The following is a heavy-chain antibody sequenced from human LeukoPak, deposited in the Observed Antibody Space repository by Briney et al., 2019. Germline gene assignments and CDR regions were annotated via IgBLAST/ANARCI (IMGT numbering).Heavy chain of an antibody. Sequence: ASVKVSCKASGYTFTSYDINWVRQATGQGLEWMGWMNPNSGNTGYAQKFQGRVTMTRNTSISTAYMELSSLRSEDTAVYYCARAAPDFWARRGDYWGQGSLVTVSS. CDR2: MNPNSGNT. CDR1: GYTFTSYD. J-gene: IGHJ4*02. CDR3: ARAAPDFWARRGDY. V-gene: IGHV1-8*01. D-gene: IGHD3-3*01.